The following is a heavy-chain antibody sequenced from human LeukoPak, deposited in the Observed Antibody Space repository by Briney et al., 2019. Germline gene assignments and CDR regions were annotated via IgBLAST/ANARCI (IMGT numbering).Heavy chain of an antibody. CDR3: ARGYCSSTSCYYP. J-gene: IGHJ5*02. Sequence: PSETLSLTCAVSGYSISSGYYWGWIRQPPGKGLEWIGSLYHSGSTYYNPSLKSRVTMSVDTSKNQLSLKLSSVTAADTAVYYCARGYCSSTSCYYPWGQGTLVTVSS. D-gene: IGHD2-2*01. CDR2: LYHSGST. CDR1: GYSISSGYY. V-gene: IGHV4-38-2*01.